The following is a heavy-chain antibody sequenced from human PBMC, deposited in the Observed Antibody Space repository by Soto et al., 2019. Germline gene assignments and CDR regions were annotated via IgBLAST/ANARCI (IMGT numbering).Heavy chain of an antibody. Sequence: EVQLVESGGGLVQPGGSLRLSCAASGFTFSSYWMSWVRQAPGKGLEWVANIKQDGSEKHYVDSVKGRFTISRDNAKNSLYLQMNSLMAEDTAVYYCARGGQQLGIYYFDYWGQGTLVTVSS. D-gene: IGHD6-13*01. J-gene: IGHJ4*02. CDR1: GFTFSSYW. CDR3: ARGGQQLGIYYFDY. V-gene: IGHV3-7*01. CDR2: IKQDGSEK.